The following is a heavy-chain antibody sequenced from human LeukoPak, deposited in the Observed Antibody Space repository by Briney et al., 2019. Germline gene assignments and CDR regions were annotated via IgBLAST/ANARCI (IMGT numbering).Heavy chain of an antibody. V-gene: IGHV4-59*08. D-gene: IGHD4/OR15-4a*01. Sequence: SETLSLTCTVSGGSISSYYWSWIRQPPGKGLEWIGYIYYSGSTNYNPSLKSRVTISVDTSKNQFSLKLSSVTAAGTAVYYCARHEGAQGWFDPWGQGTLVTVSS. CDR2: IYYSGST. CDR3: ARHEGAQGWFDP. J-gene: IGHJ5*02. CDR1: GGSISSYY.